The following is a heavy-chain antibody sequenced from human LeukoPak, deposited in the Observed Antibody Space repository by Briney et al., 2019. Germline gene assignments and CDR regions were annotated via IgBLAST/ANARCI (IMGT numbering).Heavy chain of an antibody. Sequence: PSETLSLTCAVYGGSFSGYYWSWIRQPPGKGLEWTGEINHSGSTNYNPSLKSRVTISVDTSKNQLSLRLTSVTAADTAMYYCGRNAAYCIDLWGQGTLVTVSS. CDR3: GRNAAYCIDL. V-gene: IGHV4-34*01. CDR2: INHSGST. CDR1: GGSFSGYY. J-gene: IGHJ1*01. D-gene: IGHD2-15*01.